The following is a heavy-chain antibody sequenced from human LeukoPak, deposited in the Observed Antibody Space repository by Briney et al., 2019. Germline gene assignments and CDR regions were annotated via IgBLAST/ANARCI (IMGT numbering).Heavy chain of an antibody. D-gene: IGHD3-22*01. CDR3: ARERDSSGYYGDY. CDR2: IKEDGSDK. Sequence: GGSLRLSCVASGFTFSSYWMSWVRQAPGKGLEWVANIKEDGSDKYYVDSVKGRFTISRDNTKNSLYLQLNSLRAADTAVYYCARERDSSGYYGDYWGQGTLVTVSS. J-gene: IGHJ4*02. CDR1: GFTFSSYW. V-gene: IGHV3-7*01.